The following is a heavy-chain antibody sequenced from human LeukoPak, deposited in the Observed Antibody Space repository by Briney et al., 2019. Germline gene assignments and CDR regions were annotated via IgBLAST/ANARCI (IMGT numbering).Heavy chain of an antibody. V-gene: IGHV4-39*07. CDR2: IYYSGST. CDR3: ARSLQLWNSNYFDY. D-gene: IGHD5-18*01. CDR1: GGSLTSTNYY. Sequence: PSETLSLTCTVSGGSLTSTNYYWGWIRQSPGKGLEWIGSIYYSGSTYYNPSLKSRVTISVDTSKNQLSLKLSSVTAADTAVYYCARSLQLWNSNYFDYWGQGTLVTVSS. J-gene: IGHJ4*02.